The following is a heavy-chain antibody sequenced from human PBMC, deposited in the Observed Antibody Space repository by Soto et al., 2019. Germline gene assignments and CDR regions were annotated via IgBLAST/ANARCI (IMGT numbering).Heavy chain of an antibody. V-gene: IGHV1-69*02. J-gene: IGHJ2*01. CDR2: ILPALGKT. D-gene: IGHD4-17*01. CDR3: ARPDFGDYWYFDL. Sequence: QDQLVQSGAEVKKPGSSVKVSCKAFGGPFSSHTFSWVRQAPGQGLEWMGRILPALGKTTYAQEFQGRVTITADESVTTVYMELNSLRTEDTAVYYCARPDFGDYWYFDLWGRGTLVTVSS. CDR1: GGPFSSHT.